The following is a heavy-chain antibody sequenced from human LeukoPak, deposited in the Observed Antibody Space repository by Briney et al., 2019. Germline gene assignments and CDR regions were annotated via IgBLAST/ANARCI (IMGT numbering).Heavy chain of an antibody. Sequence: PSETLALTCGVSGGSISRRNHEWAWIRQPPGQGLEWIGSIYYSGTTYYNLSLKSRVTLSVDTSQNQFSLKLSSVTAADTAIYFCARKLGAIPWVGNRGWPWGQGTLVTVSP. V-gene: IGHV4-39*01. D-gene: IGHD2-21*01. CDR2: IYYSGTT. J-gene: IGHJ4*02. CDR1: GGSISRRNHE. CDR3: ARKLGAIPWVGNRGWP.